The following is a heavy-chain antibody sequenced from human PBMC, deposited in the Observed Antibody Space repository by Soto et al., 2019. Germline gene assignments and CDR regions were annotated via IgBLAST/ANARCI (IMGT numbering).Heavy chain of an antibody. J-gene: IGHJ6*02. CDR1: GGSISSYY. CDR2: IYYSGST. CDR3: ARDTMVRGVIRNYYYYYGMDV. D-gene: IGHD3-10*01. V-gene: IGHV4-59*01. Sequence: PSETLSLTCTVSGGSISSYYWSWIRQPPGKGLEWIGYIYYSGSTNYNPSLKSRVTISVDTSKNQFSLKLSSVTAADTAVYYCARDTMVRGVIRNYYYYYGMDVWGQGTTVTVSS.